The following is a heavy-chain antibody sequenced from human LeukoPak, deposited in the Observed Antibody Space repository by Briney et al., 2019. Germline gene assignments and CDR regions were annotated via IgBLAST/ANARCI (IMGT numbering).Heavy chain of an antibody. D-gene: IGHD3-3*01. CDR1: GFTFSSYA. V-gene: IGHV3-30-3*01. CDR2: ISHDGSNK. J-gene: IGHJ4*02. CDR3: ARDGGLYDY. Sequence: GGSLRLSCAASGFTFSSYAMHWVRQAPGKGLEWVAVISHDGSNKYYADSVKGRFTISRDNSKNTLYLQMNSLRAEDTAVYYCARDGGLYDYWGQGTLVTVSS.